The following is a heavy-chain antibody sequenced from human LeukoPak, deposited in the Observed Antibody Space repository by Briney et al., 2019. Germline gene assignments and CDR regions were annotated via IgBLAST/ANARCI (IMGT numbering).Heavy chain of an antibody. V-gene: IGHV4-59*01. CDR1: GASISTYY. Sequence: SETLSLTCNVSGASISTYYWSWIRQSPGKGLEWIGYIYYSGSTNYNPSLKSRVTLSVDTSKNQFSLKLSSVTAADTAVHYCAIRLRWDFDYWGQGSLVTVSS. J-gene: IGHJ4*02. CDR2: IYYSGST. D-gene: IGHD4-23*01. CDR3: AIRLRWDFDY.